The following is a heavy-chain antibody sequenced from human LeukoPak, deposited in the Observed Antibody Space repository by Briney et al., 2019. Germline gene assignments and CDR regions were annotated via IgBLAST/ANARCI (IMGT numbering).Heavy chain of an antibody. V-gene: IGHV3-23*01. D-gene: IGHD3-16*02. CDR1: GFTFSSYA. J-gene: IGHJ4*02. CDR3: ASTMITFGGVIARFDY. Sequence: PGGSLRLSCAASGFTFSSYAMSWVRQAPGKGLEWASAISGSGGSTYYADSVKGRFTISRDNSKNTLYLQMNSLRAEDTAVYYCASTMITFGGVIARFDYWGQGTLVTVSS. CDR2: ISGSGGST.